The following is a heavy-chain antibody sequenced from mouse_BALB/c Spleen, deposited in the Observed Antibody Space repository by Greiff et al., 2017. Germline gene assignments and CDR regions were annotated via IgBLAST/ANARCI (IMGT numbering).Heavy chain of an antibody. D-gene: IGHD1-1*01. CDR3: ARQRGNYYGSPLHYFDY. CDR1: GFTFSSYG. V-gene: IGHV5-6*01. Sequence: EVNLVESGGDLVKPGGSLKLSCAASGFTFSSYGMSWVRQTPDKRLEWVATISSGGSYTYYPDSVKGRFTISRDNAKNTLYLQMSSLKSEDTAMYYCARQRGNYYGSPLHYFDYWGQGTTLTVSS. J-gene: IGHJ2*01. CDR2: ISSGGSYT.